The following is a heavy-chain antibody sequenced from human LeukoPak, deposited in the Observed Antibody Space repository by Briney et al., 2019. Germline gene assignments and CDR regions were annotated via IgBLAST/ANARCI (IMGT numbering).Heavy chain of an antibody. Sequence: GGSLRLSCAASGFTFSSYGMHWVRQAPGKGLEWVAFIRYDGSNKYYADSVKGRFTISRDNSKNTLYLQMNSLRAEDTAVYYCARVIGSYGDYDGNYWGQGTLVTVSS. CDR1: GFTFSSYG. D-gene: IGHD4-17*01. V-gene: IGHV3-30*02. J-gene: IGHJ4*02. CDR3: ARVIGSYGDYDGNY. CDR2: IRYDGSNK.